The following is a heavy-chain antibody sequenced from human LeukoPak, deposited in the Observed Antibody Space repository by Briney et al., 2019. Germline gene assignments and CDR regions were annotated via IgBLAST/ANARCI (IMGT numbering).Heavy chain of an antibody. CDR3: ARLLEGVAGTWGY. V-gene: IGHV5-51*01. D-gene: IGHD6-19*01. Sequence: GESLKISCKGSGXSFTTYWIAWVRQMSGKGLEWMGAIYPGDSDTRCSPSFQGQVTISVDKSISTAYLQWSSLKASDTAMYYCARLLEGVAGTWGYWGQGTLVTVS. J-gene: IGHJ4*02. CDR1: GXSFTTYW. CDR2: IYPGDSDT.